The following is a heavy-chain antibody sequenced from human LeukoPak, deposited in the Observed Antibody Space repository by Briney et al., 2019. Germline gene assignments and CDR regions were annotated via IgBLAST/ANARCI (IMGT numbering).Heavy chain of an antibody. CDR1: GFTFSTYA. CDR2: ISRDGDTI. V-gene: IGHV3-23*01. CDR3: AKDGYSYGRYDY. Sequence: PGGSLRLSCAASGFTFSTYAMTWVRQAPGKGLEWVSGISRDGDTIYYAQSVKGRFTISRDNSKNTLYLQMNSLRAEDTAVYYCAKDGYSYGRYDYWGQGTLVTVSS. J-gene: IGHJ4*02. D-gene: IGHD5-18*01.